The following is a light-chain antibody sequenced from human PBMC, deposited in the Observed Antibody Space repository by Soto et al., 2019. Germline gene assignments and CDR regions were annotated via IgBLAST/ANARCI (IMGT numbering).Light chain of an antibody. Sequence: EVVLTRSPATLSVSPGERATLSCRASQTVSRSLAWYQQKPGQAPRLLIYGASMRATGVPDRFSGSGSGTDFTLTISSLQSEDFAVYYCQQYIDWPPYTFGQGTKVEIK. CDR1: QTVSRS. J-gene: IGKJ2*01. CDR2: GAS. V-gene: IGKV3-15*01. CDR3: QQYIDWPPYT.